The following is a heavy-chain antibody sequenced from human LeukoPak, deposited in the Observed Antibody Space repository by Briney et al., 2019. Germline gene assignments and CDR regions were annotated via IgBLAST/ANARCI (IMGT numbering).Heavy chain of an antibody. D-gene: IGHD6-13*01. Sequence: PGGSLRLSCAASGFTFSSYAMHWVRQAPGKGLEGGAVISYDGSNKYYADSVKGRFTISRDNSKNTLYLQMNSLRAEDTAVYYCAKIAAADPNFDYWGQGTLVTVSS. J-gene: IGHJ4*02. CDR1: GFTFSSYA. V-gene: IGHV3-30*04. CDR3: AKIAAADPNFDY. CDR2: ISYDGSNK.